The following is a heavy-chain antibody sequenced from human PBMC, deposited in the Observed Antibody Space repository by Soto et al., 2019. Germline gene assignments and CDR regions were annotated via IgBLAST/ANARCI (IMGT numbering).Heavy chain of an antibody. CDR2: INDGYCNT. D-gene: IGHD7-27*01. V-gene: IGHV1-3*01. J-gene: IGHJ4*02. CDR1: GCTVSMCA. Sequence: VNVPCKACGCTVSMCALHWVHPPPGQKLEGVGWINDGYCNTKSSHNFQDRVTISRDTAANTAYTELTSLGCDDTAGYYCARDTGDGPFDFWGQGTLVTVSS. CDR3: ARDTGDGPFDF.